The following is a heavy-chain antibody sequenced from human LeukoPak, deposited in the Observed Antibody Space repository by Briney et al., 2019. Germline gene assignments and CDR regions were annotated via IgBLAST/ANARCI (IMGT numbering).Heavy chain of an antibody. J-gene: IGHJ4*02. CDR2: ISTNGGKT. CDR3: AKDAAGPEY. CDR1: GFTFSSYA. V-gene: IGHV3-23*01. D-gene: IGHD6-13*01. Sequence: GGSLRLSCAASGFTFSSYAMSWVRQAPGKGLEWVSAISTNGGKTYYPDSVKGRFTISRDNSKNTLYLQMNSLSAEDTAVYYCAKDAAGPEYWGQGTRVTVSS.